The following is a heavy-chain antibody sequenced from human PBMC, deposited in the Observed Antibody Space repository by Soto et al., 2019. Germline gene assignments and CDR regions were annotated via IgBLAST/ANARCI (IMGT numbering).Heavy chain of an antibody. CDR3: AREDSYGWSGESLDV. CDR2: LDQSGGT. V-gene: IGHV4-34*01. D-gene: IGHD6-19*01. CDR1: GDSLRGQS. J-gene: IGHJ6*02. Sequence: QVQLQQWGAGLLKASETLSLTCAVVGDSLRGQSWNWIRQSPGKGLEWIGELDQSGGTNYNPSLKSRAIISGDTSQNPFSPALDSVTGAEPAVYYCAREDSYGWSGESLDVWGQGTTVTVSS.